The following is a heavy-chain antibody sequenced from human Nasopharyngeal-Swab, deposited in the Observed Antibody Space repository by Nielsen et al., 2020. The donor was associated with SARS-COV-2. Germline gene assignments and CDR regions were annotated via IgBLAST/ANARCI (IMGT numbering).Heavy chain of an antibody. CDR3: ARPNRDTSGWHSYDS. J-gene: IGHJ4*02. D-gene: IGHD6-19*01. V-gene: IGHV1-3*01. CDR1: GYTFTHYG. Sequence: ASVKVSCKASGYTFTHYGIHWVRRAPRQRPEWMGWINVDISNTKYSQKFQGRVTITRDTSASTAYMELSSLRSDDTAVYYCARPNRDTSGWHSYDSWGQGTLVTVSS. CDR2: INVDISNT.